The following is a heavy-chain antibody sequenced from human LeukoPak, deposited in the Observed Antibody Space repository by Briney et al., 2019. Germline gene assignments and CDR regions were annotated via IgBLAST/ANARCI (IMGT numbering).Heavy chain of an antibody. CDR2: IYYSGTT. V-gene: IGHV4-39*01. Sequence: SETLSLTCSVSGGSITSSNYYWGWIRQPPGKGLEWIGTIYYSGTTYYNPSLESRVTISKDMSKNQFSLTLRSVTAADTAVYYCARQISDYYYYYIDVWGKGTTVTVSS. D-gene: IGHD3-10*01. J-gene: IGHJ6*03. CDR1: GGSITSSNYY. CDR3: ARQISDYYYYYIDV.